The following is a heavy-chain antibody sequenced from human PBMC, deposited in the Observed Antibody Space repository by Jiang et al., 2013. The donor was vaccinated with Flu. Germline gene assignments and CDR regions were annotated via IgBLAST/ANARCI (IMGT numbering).Heavy chain of an antibody. V-gene: IGHV4-59*08. CDR3: ARTYYYDSSGYYSPDYYYYGMDV. CDR1: DGSFSPYS. CDR2: IYYSGST. J-gene: IGHJ6*02. D-gene: IGHD3-22*01. Sequence: TVSDGSFSPYSWSWIRQPPGKGLEWIGFIYYSGSTKYNPSLESRVTISLDTSSNQFFLRLTSLTAADTAVYYCARTYYYDSSGYYSPDYYYYGMDVWGQGTTVTVSS.